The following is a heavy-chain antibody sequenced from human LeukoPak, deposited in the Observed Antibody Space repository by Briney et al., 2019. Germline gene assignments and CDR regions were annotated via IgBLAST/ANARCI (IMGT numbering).Heavy chain of an antibody. V-gene: IGHV3-20*04. CDR2: INWNGGST. D-gene: IGHD3-3*01. J-gene: IGHJ4*02. CDR3: ARVKGSGYRNSIDY. CDR1: GFTFSDYE. Sequence: GGSLRLSCAASGFTFSDYEMNWVRQAPGKGLEWVSGINWNGGSTYYRDSVKGRFTISRDNAKNSLYLQMNSLRAEDTALYYCARVKGSGYRNSIDYWGQGTLVTVSS.